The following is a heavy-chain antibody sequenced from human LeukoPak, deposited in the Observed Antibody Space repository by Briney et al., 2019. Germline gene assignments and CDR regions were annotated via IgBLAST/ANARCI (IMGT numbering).Heavy chain of an antibody. CDR3: ARRQCSGGSCYYFDS. J-gene: IGHJ4*02. D-gene: IGHD2-15*01. V-gene: IGHV5-51*01. CDR2: IHPGDSST. Sequence: GESLKISFKGFGYNFSNYWIGWVRPMPGKGLEWMGIIHPGDSSTRYSPSLQGQVTILSDKSINTAYLQWSSLKASDTAMYYCARRQCSGGSCYYFDSWGQGTLVTVSS. CDR1: GYNFSNYW.